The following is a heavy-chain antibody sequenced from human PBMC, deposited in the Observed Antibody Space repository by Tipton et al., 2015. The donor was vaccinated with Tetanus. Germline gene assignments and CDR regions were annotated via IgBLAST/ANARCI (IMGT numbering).Heavy chain of an antibody. Sequence: TLSLTCTVSGGSISSYYWSWIRQPPGKGLEWIGYIYYSGSTNYNPSLKSRVTISVDTSKSQFSLKLSSVTAADTAVYYCARGGRYDYGVQGWFDPGAREPWSPSPQ. CDR3: ARGGRYDYGVQGWFDP. V-gene: IGHV4-59*01. CDR2: IYYSGST. D-gene: IGHD4-17*01. J-gene: IGHJ5*02. CDR1: GGSISSYY.